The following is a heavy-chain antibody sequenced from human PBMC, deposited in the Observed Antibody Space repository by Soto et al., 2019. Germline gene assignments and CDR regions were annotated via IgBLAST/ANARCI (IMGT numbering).Heavy chain of an antibody. J-gene: IGHJ4*02. D-gene: IGHD2-8*01. Sequence: GGSLRLSCAASGFTFSSYWMHWVRQAPGKGLVWVSRINSDGSSTSYADSVKGRFTISRDNAKNTLYLQMNSLRAEDTAVYYCARDAPRYCTNGVCYGYWGQGTLVTVSS. CDR1: GFTFSSYW. V-gene: IGHV3-74*01. CDR3: ARDAPRYCTNGVCYGY. CDR2: INSDGSST.